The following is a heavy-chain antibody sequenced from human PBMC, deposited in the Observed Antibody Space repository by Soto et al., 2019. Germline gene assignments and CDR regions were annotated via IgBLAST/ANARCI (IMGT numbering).Heavy chain of an antibody. CDR3: ARGNYDFYTHFDY. CDR2: IYSGGST. Sequence: GSLRFSCAASGFTVSSNYMSWVRQAPGKGLEWVSVIYSGGSTYYADSVKGRFTISRDNSKNTLYLQMNSLRAEDTAVYYCARGNYDFYTHFDYWGQGTLVTVSS. D-gene: IGHD3-3*01. J-gene: IGHJ4*02. CDR1: GFTVSSNY. V-gene: IGHV3-66*01.